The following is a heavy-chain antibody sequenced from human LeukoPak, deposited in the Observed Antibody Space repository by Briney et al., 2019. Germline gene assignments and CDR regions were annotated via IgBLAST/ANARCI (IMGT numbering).Heavy chain of an antibody. J-gene: IGHJ3*01. Sequence: PSETLSLTCTVSGVSINDYFWGWLRQPPGKGLDGVGHIYSVGSPTCSPSLMSRGSISVDSSKNQFSLELTSVTAADTAVYYCARRFRTGGNIHHDAYDVWGQGTVVTVSS. CDR1: GVSINDYF. CDR2: IYSVGSP. CDR3: ARRFRTGGNIHHDAYDV. V-gene: IGHV4-4*09. D-gene: IGHD1-14*01.